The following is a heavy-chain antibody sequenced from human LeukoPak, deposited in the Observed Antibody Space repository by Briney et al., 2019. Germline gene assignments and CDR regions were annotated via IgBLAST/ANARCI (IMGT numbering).Heavy chain of an antibody. CDR3: AKGIGAGDYGMDV. CDR1: GFTFSSYA. V-gene: IGHV3-23*01. D-gene: IGHD6-13*01. J-gene: IGHJ6*02. Sequence: GRSLRLSCAAAGFTFSSYAMSWARQAPGKGLEWVSGISGSGGSTYYADSVKGRFTISRDNSKNTLYLQMNSLRAEDTALYYCAKGIGAGDYGMDVWGQGTTVTVSS. CDR2: ISGSGGST.